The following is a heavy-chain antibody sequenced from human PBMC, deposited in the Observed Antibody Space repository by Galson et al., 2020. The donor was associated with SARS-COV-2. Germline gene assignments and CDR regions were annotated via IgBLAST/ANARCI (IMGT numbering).Heavy chain of an antibody. CDR3: ARVVARSSAGYY. CDR2: ICGSGNSI. D-gene: IGHD5-12*01. CDR1: GFTFSDYY. Sequence: GGSLRLSCAASGFTFSDYYMTWIRQAPGKGLEWVSYICGSGNSIYYADSVKGRFTISRDNAKNSLYLQMNSLRDEDTAVYYCARVVARSSAGYYWGQGTLVTVSS. V-gene: IGHV3-11*01. J-gene: IGHJ4*02.